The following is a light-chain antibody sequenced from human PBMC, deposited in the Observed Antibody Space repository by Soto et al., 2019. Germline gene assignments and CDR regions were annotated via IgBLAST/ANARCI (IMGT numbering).Light chain of an antibody. CDR1: QSISTY. V-gene: IGKV1-39*01. J-gene: IGKJ2*01. Sequence: DLQMTQSPSSLSASVGDRVTIACRASQSISTYLNWYQQKPGKAPELLIYAASSLHSGVPSRFSVSGSGTDFTLTISSLQPEDFGTYYCQQSYSTPLYAFGQGTKLEIK. CDR3: QQSYSTPLYA. CDR2: AAS.